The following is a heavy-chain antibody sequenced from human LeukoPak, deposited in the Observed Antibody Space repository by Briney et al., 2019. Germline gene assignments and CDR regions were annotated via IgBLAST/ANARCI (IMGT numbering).Heavy chain of an antibody. V-gene: IGHV4-34*01. J-gene: IGHJ6*03. D-gene: IGHD6-13*01. Sequence: SETLSLTCAVYGASFSGYYWSWIRQPPGEGLQWIGEINHSGSTNYNPSLKSRVTISVDASKNQFSLKLSSVPAADTAVSYCARVVTAAAAPPFSLWGSWRDPYYYYSYMDVWGKGTTVTVSS. CDR3: ARVVTAAAAPPFSLWGSWRDPYYYYSYMDV. CDR2: INHSGST. CDR1: GASFSGYY.